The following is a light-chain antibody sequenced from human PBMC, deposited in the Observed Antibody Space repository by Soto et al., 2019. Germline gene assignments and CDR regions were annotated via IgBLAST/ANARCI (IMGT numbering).Light chain of an antibody. CDR3: QHYNNRPLT. CDR1: QSGSSD. V-gene: IGKV3-15*01. Sequence: EIVMTQSPATLSVSPGERATLSCRASQSGSSDLAWYEQKPGQAPRLLIYGASTRATGIPARFSGSGSGTEFTLTISSLQSEDFAVYYCQHYNNRPLTFGGGTKVEIK. J-gene: IGKJ4*01. CDR2: GAS.